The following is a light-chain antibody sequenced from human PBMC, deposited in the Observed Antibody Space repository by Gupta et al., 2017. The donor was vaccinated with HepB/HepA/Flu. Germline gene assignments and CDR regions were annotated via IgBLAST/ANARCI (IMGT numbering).Light chain of an antibody. V-gene: IGKV3-15*01. CDR3: QQYNNWRT. J-gene: IGKJ2*01. CDR2: DAS. CDR1: QSVSSK. Sequence: EIVMTQSPATLSVSPGERATLSCRASQSVSSKLAWYQQKPGQAPRLLIYDASTRATGIPARFSGSGSVTEFTLTISSLQSEDFAVYYWQQYNNWRTFGQGTKLEI.